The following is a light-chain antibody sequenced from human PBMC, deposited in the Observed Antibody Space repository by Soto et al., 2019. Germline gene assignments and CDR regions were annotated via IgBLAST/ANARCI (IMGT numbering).Light chain of an antibody. Sequence: EIVLTQSPGTLSLSPGDRATLSCRASQSVSSSYLAWYQQKPGQAPRLLIYGASSRATGIPDRFSGSGSGTDFTLTISRLEPEDFAVYHSQQYGSSPRMYTFGQGTKLEIK. J-gene: IGKJ2*01. CDR1: QSVSSSY. CDR3: QQYGSSPRMYT. V-gene: IGKV3-20*01. CDR2: GAS.